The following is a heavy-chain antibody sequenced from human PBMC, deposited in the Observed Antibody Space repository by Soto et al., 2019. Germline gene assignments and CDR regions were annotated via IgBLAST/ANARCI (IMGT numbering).Heavy chain of an antibody. CDR3: ARDTGDGTFDF. V-gene: IGHV1-3*01. D-gene: IGHD7-27*01. Sequence: ASVEVSCKASGYTFSSYAMHWVRQAPGQRLEWMGWINAGYGNTKSSQKFQDRVTISRDTSASTAYMELTSLRSEDTAAYYCARDTGDGTFDFWDQGTLVTVSS. J-gene: IGHJ4*02. CDR2: INAGYGNT. CDR1: GYTFSSYA.